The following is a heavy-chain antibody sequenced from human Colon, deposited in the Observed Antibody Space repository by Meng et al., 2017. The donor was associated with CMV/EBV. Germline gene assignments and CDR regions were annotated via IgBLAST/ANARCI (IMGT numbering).Heavy chain of an antibody. CDR1: GFTVSSNY. J-gene: IGHJ4*02. D-gene: IGHD3-3*01. Sequence: GGSLRLSCAASGFTVSSNYMSWVRQAPGKGLEWVSVIYSGGSTYYADSVKGRFTISRDNSKNTLYLQMHSLRADDTAVYYCTKGRQYSDFWSGQEYWGQGTLVTVSS. CDR2: IYSGGST. V-gene: IGHV3-53*01. CDR3: TKGRQYSDFWSGQEY.